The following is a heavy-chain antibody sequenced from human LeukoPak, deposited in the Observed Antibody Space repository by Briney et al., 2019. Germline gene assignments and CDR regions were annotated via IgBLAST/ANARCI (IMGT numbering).Heavy chain of an antibody. CDR3: AKAPTVTTDYYFDY. CDR1: GFTFSSYA. V-gene: IGHV3-23*01. Sequence: GESLKISCAASGFTFSSYAMSWVRQAPGKGLEWVSAISGSGGGTSYSDSVKGRFTISRDNSKNTLYLQMNSLRAEDTAVYYCAKAPTVTTDYYFDYWGQGTPVTVSS. D-gene: IGHD4-17*01. J-gene: IGHJ4*02. CDR2: ISGSGGGT.